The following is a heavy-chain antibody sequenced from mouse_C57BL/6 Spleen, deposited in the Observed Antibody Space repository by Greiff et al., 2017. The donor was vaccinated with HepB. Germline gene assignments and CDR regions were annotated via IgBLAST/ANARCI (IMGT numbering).Heavy chain of an antibody. J-gene: IGHJ3*01. Sequence: QVQLQQSGPELVKPGASVKISCKASGYAFSSSWMNWVKQRPGKGLEWIGRIYPGDGDTNYNGKFKGKATLTADKSSSTAYMQLSSLTSEDSAVYFCARGRGNYSYWGQGTLVTVSA. D-gene: IGHD2-1*01. CDR2: IYPGDGDT. CDR3: ARGRGNYSY. V-gene: IGHV1-82*01. CDR1: GYAFSSSW.